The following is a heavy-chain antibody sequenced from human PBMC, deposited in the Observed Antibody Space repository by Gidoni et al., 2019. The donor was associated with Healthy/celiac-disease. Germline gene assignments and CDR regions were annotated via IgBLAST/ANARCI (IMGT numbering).Heavy chain of an antibody. CDR1: GGSISSGSYY. V-gene: IGHV4-61*02. D-gene: IGHD6-13*01. CDR3: ARDFPIRYSSSWWWFDP. CDR2: IYTSGST. Sequence: QVQLQESGPGLVKPSQTLSLTCTVSGGSISSGSYYWSWIRQPAGKGLDWIGRIYTSGSTNYNPSLKSRVTISVDTSKNQFSLKLSSVTAADTAVYYCARDFPIRYSSSWWWFDPWGQGTLVTVSS. J-gene: IGHJ5*02.